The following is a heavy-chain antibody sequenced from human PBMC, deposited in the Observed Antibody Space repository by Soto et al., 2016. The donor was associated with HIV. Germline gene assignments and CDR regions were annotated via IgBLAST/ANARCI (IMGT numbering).Heavy chain of an antibody. V-gene: IGHV1-8*01. Sequence: QVQLVQSGAEVKKPGASVRVSCKASGYAFDTFDINWVRQATGQGLEWMGWMNPRSGNTGFAQKFQGRVTLTRDTSRSTAYMELRNLRSDDTGFYFCARRRPLYDFLAGFPFDAFDIWGQGQWSPSL. J-gene: IGHJ3*02. CDR1: GYAFDTFD. CDR2: MNPRSGNT. D-gene: IGHD3-9*01. CDR3: ARRRPLYDFLAGFPFDAFDI.